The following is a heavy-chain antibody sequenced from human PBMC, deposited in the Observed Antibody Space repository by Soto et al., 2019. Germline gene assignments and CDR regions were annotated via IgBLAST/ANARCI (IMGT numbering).Heavy chain of an antibody. CDR2: ISGSGGST. CDR3: AKDHWGSY. Sequence: EVQLLESGGGLVQPGGSLRLSCAASGITFSTYAMSWVRQAPGKGLEWVSAISGSGGSTYYADSVKGRFTISRDNSKNTLYLQMNSLRSEDTALYYCAKDHWGSYSGQGTLVTVSS. D-gene: IGHD3-16*01. J-gene: IGHJ4*02. CDR1: GITFSTYA. V-gene: IGHV3-23*01.